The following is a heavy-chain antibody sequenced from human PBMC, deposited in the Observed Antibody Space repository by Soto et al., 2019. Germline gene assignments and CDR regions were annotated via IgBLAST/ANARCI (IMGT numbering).Heavy chain of an antibody. D-gene: IGHD3-16*02. CDR2: IYYSGST. J-gene: IGHJ3*02. V-gene: IGHV4-59*08. Sequence: SETLSRTGTVSGGSISSYYWSWIRQPPGKGLEWIGYIYYSGSTNYNPSLKSRVTISVDTSKNQFSPKLSSVTAADTAVYYCARLYGLDAFDIWGQRTLFTFSS. CDR3: ARLYGLDAFDI. CDR1: GGSISSYY.